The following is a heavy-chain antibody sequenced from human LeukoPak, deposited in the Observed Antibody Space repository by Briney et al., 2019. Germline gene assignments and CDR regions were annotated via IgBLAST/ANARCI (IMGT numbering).Heavy chain of an antibody. CDR2: INSDGSTT. V-gene: IGHV3-74*01. Sequence: GGSLRLSCAASGFSLSSYSMNWVRQAPGKGLVWVSRINSDGSTTSYADSVRGRFTISRDNAKNTVYVQMNSLRAEDTAVYYCVRFDSSGHYYYFDYWGQGTLVTVSS. D-gene: IGHD3-22*01. CDR1: GFSLSSYS. J-gene: IGHJ4*02. CDR3: VRFDSSGHYYYFDY.